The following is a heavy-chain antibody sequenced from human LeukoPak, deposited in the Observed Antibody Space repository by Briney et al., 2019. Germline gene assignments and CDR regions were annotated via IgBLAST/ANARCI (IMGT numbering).Heavy chain of an antibody. CDR2: IYYSGST. CDR1: GGSISSYY. CDR3: ARAVYYYDSSARYYFDY. V-gene: IGHV4-59*08. Sequence: SETLSLTCTVSGGSISSYYWSWIRQPPGKGLEWIGYIYYSGSTNYNPSLKSRVTISVDTSKNQFSLKLSSVTAADTAVYYCARAVYYYDSSARYYFDYWGQGTLVTVSS. J-gene: IGHJ4*02. D-gene: IGHD3-22*01.